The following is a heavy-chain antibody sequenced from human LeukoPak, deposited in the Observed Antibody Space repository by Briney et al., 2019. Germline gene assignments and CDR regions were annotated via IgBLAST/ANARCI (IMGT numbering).Heavy chain of an antibody. Sequence: ASVEVSCKASGGTFSSYAISWVRQAPGQGLEWMGGIIPIFGTANYAQKFQGRVTITADESTSTAYMELSSLRSEDTAVYYCAREGSNKWLVPYNWFDPWGQGTLVTVSS. CDR2: IIPIFGTA. J-gene: IGHJ5*02. D-gene: IGHD6-19*01. V-gene: IGHV1-69*01. CDR3: AREGSNKWLVPYNWFDP. CDR1: GGTFSSYA.